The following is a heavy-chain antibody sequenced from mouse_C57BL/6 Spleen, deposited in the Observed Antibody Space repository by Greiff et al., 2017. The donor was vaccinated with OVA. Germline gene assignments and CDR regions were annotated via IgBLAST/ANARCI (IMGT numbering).Heavy chain of an antibody. CDR3: ARVGPYYSNLYAMDY. D-gene: IGHD2-5*01. J-gene: IGHJ4*01. CDR2: INPNNGGT. V-gene: IGHV1-18*01. Sequence: VQLKQSGPELVKPGASVKIPCKASGYTFTDYNMDWVKQSHGQSLEWIGDINPNNGGTIYNQKFKSKATLTVDKSSSTAYMEIRSLTSEDTAVYYCARVGPYYSNLYAMDYWGQGTSVTVSS. CDR1: GYTFTDYN.